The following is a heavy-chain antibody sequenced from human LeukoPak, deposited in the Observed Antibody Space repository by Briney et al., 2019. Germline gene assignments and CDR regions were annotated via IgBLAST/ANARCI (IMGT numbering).Heavy chain of an antibody. CDR3: ARHSFGRTRYFDY. D-gene: IGHD3-16*01. CDR1: GYSISSGYY. Sequence: SETLSLTCTVSGYSISSGYYWGWIRQPPGKGLEWIGSIYHSGSTYYNPSLKSRVTISVDTSKNQFSLKVTSVTAADTAVYHCARHSFGRTRYFDYWGQGTQVTVSS. J-gene: IGHJ4*02. CDR2: IYHSGST. V-gene: IGHV4-38-2*02.